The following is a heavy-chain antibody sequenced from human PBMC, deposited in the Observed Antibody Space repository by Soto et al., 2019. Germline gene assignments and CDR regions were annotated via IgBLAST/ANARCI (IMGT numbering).Heavy chain of an antibody. J-gene: IGHJ3*02. Sequence: GGSLRLSCAASGFTFSDYYMSWIRQAPGKGLEWVSYISSSSSTIYYADSVKGRFTISRDNAKNSLYLQMNSLRAEDTAVYYCAKGNSWSPALVLDIWGQGTMVTVSS. V-gene: IGHV3-11*01. CDR3: AKGNSWSPALVLDI. CDR2: ISSSSSTI. D-gene: IGHD1-7*01. CDR1: GFTFSDYY.